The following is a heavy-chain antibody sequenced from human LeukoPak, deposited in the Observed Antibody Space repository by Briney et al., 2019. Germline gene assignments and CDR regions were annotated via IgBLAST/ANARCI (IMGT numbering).Heavy chain of an antibody. CDR2: ISWSSKII. V-gene: IGHV3-9*01. J-gene: IGHJ3*02. CDR1: GFTFEDSA. CDR3: ARGINGFDI. D-gene: IGHD2/OR15-2a*01. Sequence: GRSLRLSCAASGFTFEDSAMHWVRQVPGKGLEWVSSISWSSKIIGYADSVKGRFTISRDNAKNSLYLQMNSLITEDTALYYCARGINGFDIWGQGTMVTVSS.